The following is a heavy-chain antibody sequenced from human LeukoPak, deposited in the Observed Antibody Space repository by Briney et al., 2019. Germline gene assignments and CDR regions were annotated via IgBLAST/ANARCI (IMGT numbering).Heavy chain of an antibody. CDR3: ARAVGNSYYYYYMDV. V-gene: IGHV4-39*07. CDR2: ISHSGTT. CDR1: GGSFSSYIYP. D-gene: IGHD1-14*01. J-gene: IGHJ6*03. Sequence: SETLSLTCTVSGGSFSSYIYPWGWIRQPPGKGLEWIGSISHSGTTYYNPSLKSRVTISIDTSKSQFSLKLNSVTAADTAVYYCARAVGNSYYYYYMDVWGRGTTVTVSS.